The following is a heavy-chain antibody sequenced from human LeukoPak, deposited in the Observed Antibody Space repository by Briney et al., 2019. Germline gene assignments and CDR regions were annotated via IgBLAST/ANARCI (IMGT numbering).Heavy chain of an antibody. D-gene: IGHD6-13*01. J-gene: IGHJ4*02. V-gene: IGHV3-30-3*01. CDR3: AKVGPESGIAAAGYDY. CDR1: GFTFSSYA. CDR2: ISYDGNNK. Sequence: PGRSLRLSCAASGFTFSSYAMHWVRQAPGKGLEWVAVISYDGNNKYYADSVKGRFTISRDSSKNTLYLQMNSLRAEDTAVYYCAKVGPESGIAAAGYDYWGQGTLVTVSS.